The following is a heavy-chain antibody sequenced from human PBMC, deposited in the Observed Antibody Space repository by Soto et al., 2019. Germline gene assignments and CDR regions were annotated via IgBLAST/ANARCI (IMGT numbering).Heavy chain of an antibody. J-gene: IGHJ4*02. CDR3: ARDGDANTGFGKDY. CDR2: IWHDGSNK. D-gene: IGHD3-10*01. CDR1: GFSFSNYG. Sequence: SLRLSCAASGFSFSNYGRHWVRQAPGKGLEWVALIWHDGSNKYYAESVKGRFTISRDNSKDMVYLQMNSLRAEDTAMYYCARDGDANTGFGKDYWGQGTLVTVSS. V-gene: IGHV3-33*01.